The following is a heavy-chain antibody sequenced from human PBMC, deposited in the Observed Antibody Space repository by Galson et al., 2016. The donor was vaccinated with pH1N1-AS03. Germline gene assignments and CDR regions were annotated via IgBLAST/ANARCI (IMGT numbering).Heavy chain of an antibody. CDR2: INTGNGNT. J-gene: IGHJ4*02. CDR1: GYRFNIYD. Sequence: SVKVSCKASGYRFNIYDMHWVRQAPGQRPEWMGWINTGNGNTKYSQKFQGRITITRDTSASTAYMELSSLKFEDTAVYYCTRIRGGTAVAGAARLHWGQGTLVTVSS. D-gene: IGHD6-19*01. V-gene: IGHV1-3*04. CDR3: TRIRGGTAVAGAARLH.